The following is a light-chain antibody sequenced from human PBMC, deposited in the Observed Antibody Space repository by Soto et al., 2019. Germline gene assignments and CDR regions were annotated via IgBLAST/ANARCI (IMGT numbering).Light chain of an antibody. CDR3: QQFNSYPIT. V-gene: IGKV1-13*02. J-gene: IGKJ5*01. Sequence: AIQLTQSPSSLSASVGDRVTITCRASKGIRGALVWYQQRPGKPPKMLIYDVSKLERGVPSRFSGSDSGTHFTLTISSLQAEDFATYYCQQFNSYPITFGQGTRLEIK. CDR2: DVS. CDR1: KGIRGA.